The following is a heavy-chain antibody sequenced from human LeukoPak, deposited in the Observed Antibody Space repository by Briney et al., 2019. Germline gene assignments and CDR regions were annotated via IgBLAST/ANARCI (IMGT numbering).Heavy chain of an antibody. D-gene: IGHD2-15*01. CDR1: GFTFSSNT. J-gene: IGHJ4*02. CDR2: IDSRGGT. Sequence: GGSLRLSCAASGFTFSSNTIRWVRQAPGKGLEWVSTIDSRGGTYYADSVRGRLTISRDNSKNTVYLQMNSLRAEDTAVYYCAKRGLLGSCSGGGCPNDYWGQGTLVTVSS. V-gene: IGHV3-23*01. CDR3: AKRGLLGSCSGGGCPNDY.